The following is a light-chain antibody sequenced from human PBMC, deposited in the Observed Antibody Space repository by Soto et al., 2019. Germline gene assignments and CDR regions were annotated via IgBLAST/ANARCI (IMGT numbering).Light chain of an antibody. V-gene: IGKV3-11*01. Sequence: EIVLTQSPATLSLSPGERATLSCRASQSVSSYLAWYQQKPGQAPRLLISDASNRATGIPARFSGSGSGTYLHLPICSLEPDDFAVYYCQQRSNLAVTFGGGTKGEIK. CDR1: QSVSSY. CDR2: DAS. J-gene: IGKJ4*01. CDR3: QQRSNLAVT.